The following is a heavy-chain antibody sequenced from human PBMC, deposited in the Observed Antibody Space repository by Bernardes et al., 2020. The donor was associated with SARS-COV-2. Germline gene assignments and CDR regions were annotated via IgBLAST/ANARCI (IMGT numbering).Heavy chain of an antibody. Sequence: GGSLRLSCGASGFTSSSYCVHWVRKAPGKGLVWVSRINSDASNTIYADSVKGRFTISRDSSKNTVYLQMDSLRGEDTAVYFCARKTGHDYGMDVWGQGTTVTVSS. D-gene: IGHD3-10*01. V-gene: IGHV3-74*01. J-gene: IGHJ6*02. CDR2: INSDASNT. CDR1: GFTSSSYC. CDR3: ARKTGHDYGMDV.